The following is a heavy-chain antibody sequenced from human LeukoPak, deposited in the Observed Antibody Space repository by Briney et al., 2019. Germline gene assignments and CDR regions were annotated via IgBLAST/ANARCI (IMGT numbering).Heavy chain of an antibody. CDR3: AICGGGACHKGYSDH. Sequence: GGSLRLSCAASGFTFSNYNMNWVRQAPGQELEWVSSISTGGSYTHYADSLKGRFTISRDNAKNSLYLQMNSLRAEDTAVYYCAICGGGACHKGYSDHWGQGTLVTVSS. CDR1: GFTFSNYN. V-gene: IGHV3-21*01. CDR2: ISTGGSYT. J-gene: IGHJ4*02. D-gene: IGHD2-21*01.